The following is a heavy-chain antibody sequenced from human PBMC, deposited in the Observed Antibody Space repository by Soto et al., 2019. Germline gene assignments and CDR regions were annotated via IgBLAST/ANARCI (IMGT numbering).Heavy chain of an antibody. Sequence: QVQLVESGGGVVQPGRSLRLSCAASEITFSTYAMHWVRQAPGKGLEWVAVISYDGNNKYYADSVKGRFTISRDNSKNTLYLQMNSLRAEYTAVYYCARTADYGSWSPRFHYFDYWGQGTLVTVSS. J-gene: IGHJ4*02. CDR2: ISYDGNNK. D-gene: IGHD3-10*01. CDR3: ARTADYGSWSPRFHYFDY. CDR1: EITFSTYA. V-gene: IGHV3-30-3*01.